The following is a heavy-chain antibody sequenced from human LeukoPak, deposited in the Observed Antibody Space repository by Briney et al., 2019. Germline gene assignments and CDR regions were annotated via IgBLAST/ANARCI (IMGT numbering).Heavy chain of an antibody. J-gene: IGHJ4*02. CDR3: ASGERRDWAVAGIADY. V-gene: IGHV3-66*01. CDR1: GFTVSSNY. D-gene: IGHD6-19*01. Sequence: NPGGSLRLSCAASGFTVSSNYMSWVRQAPGKGLEWVSVIYSGGSTYYADSVKGRFTISRDNSKNTLYLQMNSLRAEDTAVYYCASGERRDWAVAGIADYWGQGTLVTVSS. CDR2: IYSGGST.